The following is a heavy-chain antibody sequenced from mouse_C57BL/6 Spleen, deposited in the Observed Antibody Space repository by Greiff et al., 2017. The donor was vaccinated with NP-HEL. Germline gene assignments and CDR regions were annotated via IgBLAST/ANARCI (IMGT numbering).Heavy chain of an antibody. D-gene: IGHD2-4*01. Sequence: VQGVESGAELARPGASVKLSCKASGYTFTSYGISWVKQRTGQGLEWIGEIYPRSGNTYYNEKFKGKATLTADKSSSTAYMELRSLTSEDSAVYFCARENYDYDGGGSYAMDYWGQGTSVTVSS. CDR2: IYPRSGNT. CDR3: ARENYDYDGGGSYAMDY. V-gene: IGHV1-81*01. CDR1: GYTFTSYG. J-gene: IGHJ4*01.